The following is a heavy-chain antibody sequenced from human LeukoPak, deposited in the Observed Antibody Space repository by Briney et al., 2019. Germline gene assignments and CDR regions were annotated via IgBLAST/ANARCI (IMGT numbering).Heavy chain of an antibody. CDR3: ARADIEYSSSSYYYMDV. V-gene: IGHV1-69*13. J-gene: IGHJ6*03. D-gene: IGHD6-6*01. Sequence: GASVKVSCKASGGTFSSYAISWVRQAPGQGLEWMGGIIPIFGTANYAQKFQGRVTITADESTSTAYMELSSLRPEDTAVYYCARADIEYSSSSYYYMDVWGKGTTVTVSS. CDR2: IIPIFGTA. CDR1: GGTFSSYA.